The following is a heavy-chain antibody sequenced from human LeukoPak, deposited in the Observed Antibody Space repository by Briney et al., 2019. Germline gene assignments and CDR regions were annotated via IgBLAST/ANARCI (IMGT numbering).Heavy chain of an antibody. CDR3: ARQDSSGYQYYFDY. V-gene: IGHV4-59*08. CDR2: IYYSGST. CDR1: GGSISSYY. D-gene: IGHD3-22*01. J-gene: IGHJ4*02. Sequence: SETLSLTCTVSGGSISSYYWSWIRQPPGKGLEWIGYIYYSGSTNCNPSLKSRVTISVDTSKNQFSLKLSSVTAADTAVYYCARQDSSGYQYYFDYWGQGTLVTVSS.